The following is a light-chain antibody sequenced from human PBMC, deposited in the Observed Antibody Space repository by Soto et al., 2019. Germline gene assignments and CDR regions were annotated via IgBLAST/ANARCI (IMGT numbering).Light chain of an antibody. CDR3: LQDYNYPRT. Sequence: ALPMTQSPSSLSASVGDRVTITCRASQAIRTDLGWYQQKSGKAPKLLIYGATTLPSGVPSRFSGSGSGTDFTLTISVLQPADFATYYCLQDYNYPRTFGQGTKVE. J-gene: IGKJ1*01. CDR2: GAT. CDR1: QAIRTD. V-gene: IGKV1-6*01.